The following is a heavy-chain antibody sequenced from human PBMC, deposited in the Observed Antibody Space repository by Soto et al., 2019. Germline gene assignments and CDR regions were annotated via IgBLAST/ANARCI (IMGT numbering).Heavy chain of an antibody. CDR3: ARETTACFDY. V-gene: IGHV3-11*01. Sequence: LRLSCAASGFTFSDYYMTWIRQAPGKGPEWVSHISSSGSTIYYADSVKGRFTISRDNAKNSLYLQMNSLRAEDTALYYCARETTACFDYWGQGTLVTVSS. J-gene: IGHJ4*02. CDR1: GFTFSDYY. CDR2: ISSSGSTI. D-gene: IGHD4-17*01.